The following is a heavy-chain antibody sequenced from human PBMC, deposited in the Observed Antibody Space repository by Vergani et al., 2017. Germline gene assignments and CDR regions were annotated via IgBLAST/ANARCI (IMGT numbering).Heavy chain of an antibody. CDR2: INYVGRT. J-gene: IGHJ6*02. D-gene: IGHD3-10*01. V-gene: IGHV4-39*01. Sequence: QVQLQQWGAGLLKPSETLSLTCAVSGGSINPSSSFWGWIRQSPGKGLEWIGSINYVGRTYYNPSLKSRVTISVDTSKNQFSLKLSSVTAADTAVYYCASTITMVRGVIGVYYYYGMDVWGQGTTVTVSS. CDR1: GGSINPSSSF. CDR3: ASTITMVRGVIGVYYYYGMDV.